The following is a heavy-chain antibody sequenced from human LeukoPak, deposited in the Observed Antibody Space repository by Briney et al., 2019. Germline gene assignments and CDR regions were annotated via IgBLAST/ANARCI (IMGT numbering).Heavy chain of an antibody. Sequence: GGALRLSCAASGFTFSTYGMHWVRQAPGKGLEWVAFIWYDGSNKYYADSVKGRFTISRDNSKSTLYLQLNSLRPEDTAAYYCAKRATIDYWGQGTLVTVSS. V-gene: IGHV3-30*02. D-gene: IGHD1-26*01. J-gene: IGHJ4*02. CDR2: IWYDGSNK. CDR3: AKRATIDY. CDR1: GFTFSTYG.